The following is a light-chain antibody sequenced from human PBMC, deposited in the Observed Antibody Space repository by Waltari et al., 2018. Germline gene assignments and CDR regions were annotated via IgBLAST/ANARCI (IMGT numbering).Light chain of an antibody. Sequence: DIQMTQSASTLSASVGDRVTITCQASEGINSWLAWQQQKPGQAPELLFFKASTLESGVPARCSGSGSGTEFTLTISSLQPDDFATYYCQQYYRPPWTFGQGTKVDIK. V-gene: IGKV1-5*03. CDR2: KAS. CDR3: QQYYRPPWT. CDR1: EGINSW. J-gene: IGKJ1*01.